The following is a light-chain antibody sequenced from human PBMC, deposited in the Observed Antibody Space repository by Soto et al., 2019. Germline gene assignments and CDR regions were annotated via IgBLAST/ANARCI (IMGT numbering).Light chain of an antibody. CDR1: SGDVGGYNY. J-gene: IGLJ1*01. CDR2: EVS. CDR3: SSYTSRSTLV. V-gene: IGLV2-14*01. Sequence: QSALTQPASVSGSPGQSITIYCTGTSGDVGGYNYVSWYQQHPGKAPKLMIYEVSNRPSGVSNRFSGSKSGNTASLTSSGLQTEDEADYYCSSYTSRSTLVFGAGTKLTVL.